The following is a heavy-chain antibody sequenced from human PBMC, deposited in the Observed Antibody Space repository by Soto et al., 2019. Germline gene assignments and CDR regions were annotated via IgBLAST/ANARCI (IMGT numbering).Heavy chain of an antibody. CDR3: ARDWAVGGTTAGMDV. CDR1: GDSVCSNSAA. CDR2: TYYRTKWYN. V-gene: IGHV6-1*01. J-gene: IGHJ6*02. Sequence: SQTLSLTCAISGDSVCSNSAAWNWIRQSPSRGLEWLGRTYYRTKWYNDYAVSVKSRVTINADTSKNQFSLQLNSVTPEDTAVYSCARDWAVGGTTAGMDVWGQGTTVTAP. D-gene: IGHD1-26*01.